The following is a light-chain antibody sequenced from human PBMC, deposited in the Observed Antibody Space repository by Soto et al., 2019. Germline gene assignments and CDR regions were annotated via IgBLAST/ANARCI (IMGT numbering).Light chain of an antibody. CDR1: IRDVGSYNL. CDR3: SSYGGFNNVL. J-gene: IGLJ2*01. V-gene: IGLV2-14*01. CDR2: EVR. Sequence: QSALTQSASVSGSPGQSITIACTGTIRDVGSYNLVSWYQQRPGEAPKLIISEVRNRPSGISYRFTGSKSGNTASLTISGLQTEDEADYYCSSYGGFNNVLFGGGTKLTVL.